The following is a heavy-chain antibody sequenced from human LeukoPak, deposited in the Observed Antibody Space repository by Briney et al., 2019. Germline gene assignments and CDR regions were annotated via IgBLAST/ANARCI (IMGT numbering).Heavy chain of an antibody. CDR2: IYYSGST. Sequence: PSETPSLTCTVSGGSISSYYWSCIRQPPGKGLEWIGYIYYSGSTNYNPSLKSRVTISVDTSKNQFSLKLSSVTAADTAVYYCARHGNYDFLGVDIWGQGTMVTVSS. D-gene: IGHD3-3*01. V-gene: IGHV4-59*08. J-gene: IGHJ3*02. CDR1: GGSISSYY. CDR3: ARHGNYDFLGVDI.